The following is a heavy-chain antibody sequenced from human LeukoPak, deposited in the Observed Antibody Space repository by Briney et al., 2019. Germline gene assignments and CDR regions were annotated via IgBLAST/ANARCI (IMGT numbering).Heavy chain of an antibody. J-gene: IGHJ4*02. Sequence: ASVKVSCKASGNTFTNNGISWVRQAPGQGLEWMGWISAYNGHTNYAQKFQGRVTMTTDTSTSSAYMELSSLRSEDTAVYYCARGVLHYWGQGTLVTVSS. CDR2: ISAYNGHT. V-gene: IGHV1-18*01. CDR1: GNTFTNNG. CDR3: ARGVLHY.